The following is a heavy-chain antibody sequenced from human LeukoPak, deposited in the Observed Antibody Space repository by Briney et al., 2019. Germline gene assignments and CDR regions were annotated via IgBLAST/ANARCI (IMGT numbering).Heavy chain of an antibody. CDR1: GGSFSSYY. CDR3: AGQGRNAFDI. CDR2: IYHSGT. V-gene: IGHV4-59*08. Sequence: SETLSLTCTVSGGSFSSYYWSWIRQPPGKGLEWIGYIYHSGTNYNPSLKSRVTISVDTSKNQFSLRLSSVTAADTAVYFCAGQGRNAFDIWGQGTMVTVSS. J-gene: IGHJ3*02.